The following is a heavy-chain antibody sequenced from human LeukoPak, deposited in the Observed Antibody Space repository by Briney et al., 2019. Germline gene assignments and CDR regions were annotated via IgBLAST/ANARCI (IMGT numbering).Heavy chain of an antibody. V-gene: IGHV4-34*01. CDR2: INHSGST. CDR3: ARHPPYDFWSGSFDY. Sequence: GSLKLSCAASGFTFSDSAMHWVRQPPGKGLEWIGEINHSGSTNYNPSLKSRVTISVDTSKNQFSLKLSSVTAADTAVYYCARHPPYDFWSGSFDYWGQGTLVTVSS. CDR1: GFTFSDSA. J-gene: IGHJ4*02. D-gene: IGHD3-3*01.